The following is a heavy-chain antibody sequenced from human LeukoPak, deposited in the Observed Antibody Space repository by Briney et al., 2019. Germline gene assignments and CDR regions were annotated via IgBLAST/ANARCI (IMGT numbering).Heavy chain of an antibody. J-gene: IGHJ3*01. D-gene: IGHD3-10*02. CDR2: INPKSGAT. CDR3: ARASDERTGHYVSLHF. Sequence: GASVKVSCKASVCTHAENHIHWVRPAPGQGPEWMGWINPKSGATDSAQQFQGRLTMTRDTSIGTASMDLSGLRLDDTGMYYCARASDERTGHYVSLHFGGQGTMVTVSS. V-gene: IGHV1-2*02. CDR1: VCTHAENH.